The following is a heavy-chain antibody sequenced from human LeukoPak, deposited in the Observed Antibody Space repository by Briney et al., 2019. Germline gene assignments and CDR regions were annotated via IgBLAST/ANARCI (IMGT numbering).Heavy chain of an antibody. V-gene: IGHV3-7*01. D-gene: IGHD3-10*01. CDR3: ARVRGGYYFDY. J-gene: IGHJ4*02. CDR1: GFTFSSYW. Sequence: GGSLRLSCAASGFTFSSYWMTWVRQASGKGLEWVANIKQAGSEKYYVDSVKGRFTISRDNAKNSLYLQMNSLRAEDTAVYNCARVRGGYYFDYLGEGTLVTVSS. CDR2: IKQAGSEK.